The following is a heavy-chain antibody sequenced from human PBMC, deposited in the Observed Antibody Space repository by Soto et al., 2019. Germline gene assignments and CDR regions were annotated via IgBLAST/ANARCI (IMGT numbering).Heavy chain of an antibody. Sequence: GSLRLSCAASGXTFSSYSMHWVRQAPGKGLEWVAVISYDGSNKYYADYVKGRFTISRENSKNTLYLQMNSLRADYTAVYYCARGTYMTTVTYNWFDPWGQGTLGTVS. D-gene: IGHD4-4*01. J-gene: IGHJ5*02. CDR2: ISYDGSNK. V-gene: IGHV3-30-3*01. CDR3: ARGTYMTTVTYNWFDP. CDR1: GXTFSSYS.